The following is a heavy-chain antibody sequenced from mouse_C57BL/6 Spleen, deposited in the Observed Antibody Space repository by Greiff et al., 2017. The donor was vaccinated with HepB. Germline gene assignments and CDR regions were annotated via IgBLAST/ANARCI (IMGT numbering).Heavy chain of an antibody. Sequence: EVQLVESGGGLVKPGGSLKLSCAASGFTFSSYTMSWVRQTPEKRLEWVATISGGGGNTYYPDSVKGRFTISRDNAKNTLYLQMSSLRSEDTALYYCARHEAFYFDYWGQGTTFTVSS. D-gene: IGHD3-2*02. CDR2: ISGGGGNT. CDR1: GFTFSSYT. V-gene: IGHV5-9*01. CDR3: ARHEAFYFDY. J-gene: IGHJ2*01.